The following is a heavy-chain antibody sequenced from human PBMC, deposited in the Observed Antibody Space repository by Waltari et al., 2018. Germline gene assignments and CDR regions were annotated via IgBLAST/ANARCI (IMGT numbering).Heavy chain of an antibody. D-gene: IGHD1-1*01. J-gene: IGHJ6*03. CDR3: AADEIQLDRQNSYYHMDV. Sequence: QVQLVQSGAEVKKPGSSVKVSCKTSGGIFISQPISWARQAPGQGLEWMGGIIPLFGTTNYVQRFQGRLTITADESSSTVHMELTSLRSEDTAVYYCAADEIQLDRQNSYYHMDVWGKGTTVIVSS. CDR1: GGIFISQP. CDR2: IIPLFGTT. V-gene: IGHV1-69*01.